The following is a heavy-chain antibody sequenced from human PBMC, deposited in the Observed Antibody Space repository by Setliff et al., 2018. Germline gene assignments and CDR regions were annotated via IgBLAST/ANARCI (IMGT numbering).Heavy chain of an antibody. V-gene: IGHV3-15*01. J-gene: IGHJ6*02. Sequence: PGGSLRLSCAASGFTFSNAWMSWVRQAPGKGLEWVGRIKSKTDGGTTDYAAPVKGRFTISRDDSKNTLYLQMNSLKTEDTAVYYCTTKVVVVAAPLSGYYYYGMDVWGQGTTVTVSS. CDR2: IKSKTDGGTT. CDR1: GFTFSNAW. D-gene: IGHD2-15*01. CDR3: TTKVVVVAAPLSGYYYYGMDV.